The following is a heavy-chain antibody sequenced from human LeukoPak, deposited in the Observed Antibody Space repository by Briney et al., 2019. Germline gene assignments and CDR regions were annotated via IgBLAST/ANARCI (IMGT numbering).Heavy chain of an antibody. CDR3: ARPASLDYFDY. J-gene: IGHJ4*02. CDR2: ISFDGDNK. V-gene: IGHV3-30-3*01. CDR1: GFTFSSYA. Sequence: GGSLRLSCAASGFTFSSYAMLWVRQAPGKGLDWVALISFDGDNKYFADSVKGRFTISRDNSKNTLYLQMNSLRAEDTAVYYCARPASLDYFDYWGQGTLVTVSS.